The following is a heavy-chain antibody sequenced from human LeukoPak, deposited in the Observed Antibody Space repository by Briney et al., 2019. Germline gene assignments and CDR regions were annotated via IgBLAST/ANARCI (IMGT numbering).Heavy chain of an antibody. CDR1: GYTSTHYG. CDR2: ISYDGNNK. Sequence: GGSLRLSCVISGYTSTHYGFHWVRQAPGKALEWVAYISYDGNNKYEDSVKGRFTISRDNSKSTLHLQMNGLRAEDTAVYYCARPRVRGIIIRGFDYWGQGTLVTVSS. V-gene: IGHV3-30*03. D-gene: IGHD3-10*01. J-gene: IGHJ4*02. CDR3: ARPRVRGIIIRGFDY.